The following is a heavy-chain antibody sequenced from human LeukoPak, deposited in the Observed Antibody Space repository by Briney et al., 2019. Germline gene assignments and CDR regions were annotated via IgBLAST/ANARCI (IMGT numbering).Heavy chain of an antibody. D-gene: IGHD1-1*01. V-gene: IGHV3-30-3*01. CDR3: ARRIGSPGRGWFDP. CDR2: ISYDGSKK. CDR1: GFIFSNYV. Sequence: GGSLRLSCSASGFIFSNYVMNWARQAPGKGLEWVAIISYDGSKKDYADSGKGRFTISRYNSKNTVYLQMNSLKAEDTAVYNCARRIGSPGRGWFDPWGQGTLVTVSS. J-gene: IGHJ5*02.